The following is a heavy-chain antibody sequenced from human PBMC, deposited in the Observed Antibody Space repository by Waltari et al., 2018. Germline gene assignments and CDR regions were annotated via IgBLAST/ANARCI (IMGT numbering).Heavy chain of an antibody. J-gene: IGHJ6*02. Sequence: QVQLQESGPGLVKPSETLSLTCTVSGGSISSYYWRWIRQPPGKGLEWIGYIYYSGSTNYNPSLKSRVTISVDTSKNQFSLKLSSVTAADTAVYYCARGNRGFYYYYGMDVWGQGTTVTVSS. CDR2: IYYSGST. CDR3: ARGNRGFYYYYGMDV. V-gene: IGHV4-59*01. CDR1: GGSISSYY.